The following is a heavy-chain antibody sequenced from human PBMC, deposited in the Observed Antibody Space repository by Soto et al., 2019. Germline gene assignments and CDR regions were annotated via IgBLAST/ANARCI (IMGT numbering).Heavy chain of an antibody. V-gene: IGHV6-1*01. CDR1: VYGVSSNSAA. Sequence: PSQTLSLTCAISVYGVSSNSAAWNWIIQSPSRGLEWLGRTYYRSKWYNDYAVSVKSRITINPDTSKNQFSLQLNSVTPEDTAVYYCARDWGSFEEILYGMEVLGQGTTVNVSS. J-gene: IGHJ6*01. CDR3: ARDWGSFEEILYGMEV. CDR2: TYYRSKWYN. D-gene: IGHD3-16*01.